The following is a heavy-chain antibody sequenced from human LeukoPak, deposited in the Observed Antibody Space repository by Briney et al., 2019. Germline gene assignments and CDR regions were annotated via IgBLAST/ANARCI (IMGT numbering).Heavy chain of an antibody. CDR3: AKAWPAAGTFDS. D-gene: IGHD6-13*01. CDR1: GFTFSSYA. CDR2: ILPGGGDT. V-gene: IGHV3-23*01. J-gene: IGHJ4*02. Sequence: PGGSLRLSCAASGFTFSSYAMTWVRQAPGKGLEWVSTILPGGGDTYYADSVKGRFTISRDTSKNTLYLQMNALRVEDTAVYYCAKAWPAAGTFDSWGQGPLVTVSS.